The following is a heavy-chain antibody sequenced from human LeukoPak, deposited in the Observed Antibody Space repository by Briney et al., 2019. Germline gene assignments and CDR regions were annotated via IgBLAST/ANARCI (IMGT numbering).Heavy chain of an antibody. CDR1: GGSISSYY. Sequence: PSETLSLTCTVSGGSISSYYWSWIRQPAGKGLEWIGRIYTSGSTNYNPSLKSPVTMSVDTSKNQFSLKLSSVTAADTAVYYCARERVFAELELNWFDPWGQGTLVTVSS. CDR3: ARERVFAELELNWFDP. D-gene: IGHD1-7*01. CDR2: IYTSGST. V-gene: IGHV4-4*07. J-gene: IGHJ5*02.